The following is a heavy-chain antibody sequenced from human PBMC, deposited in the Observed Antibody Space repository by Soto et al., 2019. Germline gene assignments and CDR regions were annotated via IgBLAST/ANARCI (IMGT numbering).Heavy chain of an antibody. D-gene: IGHD3-10*01. CDR2: IYYSGST. J-gene: IGHJ5*02. Sequence: TVSDGNIGNRGYYRSCIRKPPGKGLEWIGYIYYSGSTYYNPSLKSRVTISVDTSKNQFSLKLSSVTAADTAVYYCARVRNSYYGSASYIAVPTEYNWFDPWGQGTLVTVSS. V-gene: IGHV4-30-4*08. CDR1: DGNIGNRGYY. CDR3: ARVRNSYYGSASYIAVPTEYNWFDP.